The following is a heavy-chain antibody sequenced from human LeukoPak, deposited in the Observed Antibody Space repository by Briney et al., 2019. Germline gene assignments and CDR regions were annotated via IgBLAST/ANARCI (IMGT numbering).Heavy chain of an antibody. CDR1: GFTFDDSA. V-gene: IGHV3-43*02. CDR3: VGGRGPLSDNY. Sequence: GSLRLSCAASGFTFDDSAMHWFRQAPGTGLEWVSAINARGDSKYYARSVRGRFTISRDNSKSSVYLQMDSLRTDDSALYHCVGGRGPLSDNYWGQGTPVTVS. CDR2: INARGDSK. J-gene: IGHJ4*02. D-gene: IGHD1-26*01.